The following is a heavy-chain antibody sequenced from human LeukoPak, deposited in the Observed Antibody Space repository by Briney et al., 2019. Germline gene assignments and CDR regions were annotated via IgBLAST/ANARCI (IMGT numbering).Heavy chain of an antibody. J-gene: IGHJ5*02. Sequence: ASVTVSCKASGYTFTGYYMHWVRQAPGQGLEWMGWINPNSGGTNYAQKFQGRVTMTRDTSISTAYMELSRLRSDDTAVYYCARGLRFLEWFWFDPWGQGTLVTVSS. CDR2: INPNSGGT. CDR3: ARGLRFLEWFWFDP. V-gene: IGHV1-2*02. CDR1: GYTFTGYY. D-gene: IGHD3-3*01.